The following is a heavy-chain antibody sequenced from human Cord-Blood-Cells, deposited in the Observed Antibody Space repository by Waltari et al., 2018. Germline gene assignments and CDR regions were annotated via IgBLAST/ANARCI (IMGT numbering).Heavy chain of an antibody. CDR2: ISSSGSTI. CDR1: GFTFSDYS. D-gene: IGHD2-15*01. CDR3: ARERGWELLLDY. V-gene: IGHV3-11*01. Sequence: QVQLVESGGGLVKPGGFLRLSCAASGFTFSDYSMSWSRQAPGKGLGWFSNISSSGSTIYYAASVKGRFTISRDNAKNSLYLQMNSLRAEDTAVYYCARERGWELLLDYWGQGTLVTVSS. J-gene: IGHJ4*02.